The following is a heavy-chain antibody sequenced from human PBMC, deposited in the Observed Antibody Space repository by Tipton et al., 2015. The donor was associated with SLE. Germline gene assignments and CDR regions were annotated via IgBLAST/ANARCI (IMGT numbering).Heavy chain of an antibody. Sequence: TLSLTCTVSGGTISSGGYSWSWIRQPPGKGLEWIGYIYHSGSTYYNPSLKSRVTISVDRSKNQFSLKLSSVTAADTAVYYCARRAMWQQLVSFDYWGQGTLVTFSS. CDR2: IYHSGST. D-gene: IGHD6-13*01. J-gene: IGHJ4*02. V-gene: IGHV4-30-2*01. CDR1: GGTISSGGYS. CDR3: ARRAMWQQLVSFDY.